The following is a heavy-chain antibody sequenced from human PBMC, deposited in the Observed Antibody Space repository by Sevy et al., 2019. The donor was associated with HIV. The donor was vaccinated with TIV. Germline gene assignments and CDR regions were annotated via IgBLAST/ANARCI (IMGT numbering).Heavy chain of an antibody. CDR2: ISSSSSYI. Sequence: GGSLRLSCAASGFTFSSYSMNWVRQAPGKGLEWVSSISSSSSYIYYADSVKGRFTISRDNAKNSRYLQRNSLRAEDTAVYYCARAYTSFSSGWYKDYYGMDVWGQGTTVTVSS. CDR1: GFTFSSYS. J-gene: IGHJ6*02. D-gene: IGHD6-19*01. CDR3: ARAYTSFSSGWYKDYYGMDV. V-gene: IGHV3-21*01.